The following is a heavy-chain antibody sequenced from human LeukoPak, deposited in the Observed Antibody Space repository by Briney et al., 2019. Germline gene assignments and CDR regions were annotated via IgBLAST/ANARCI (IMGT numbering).Heavy chain of an antibody. J-gene: IGHJ6*02. CDR3: AKPGYGSGNYPPYGMDV. Sequence: GGSLRLSCAASGFTFSSYAMSWVRQAPGKGLEWVSAISGSGGSTYYADSVKGRFTISRDNSKNTLYLQMNSLRAEDTAVYYCAKPGYGSGNYPPYGMDVWGQGTTVTVSS. V-gene: IGHV3-23*01. CDR1: GFTFSSYA. CDR2: ISGSGGST. D-gene: IGHD3-10*01.